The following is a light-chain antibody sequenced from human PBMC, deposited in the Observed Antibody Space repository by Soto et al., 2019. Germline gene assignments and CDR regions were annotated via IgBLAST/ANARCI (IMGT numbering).Light chain of an antibody. CDR3: SSYTTTSTYV. Sequence: QSVLAQPASVSGSPGQSITISCTGTSSDVGGYDYVSWYQQHPGKAPKFMIYEVTNRPSGDSHRFSGSKSGNTASLTISGLQAEDEADDYCSSYTTTSTYVFGTGTKVTVL. CDR2: EVT. V-gene: IGLV2-14*01. CDR1: SSDVGGYDY. J-gene: IGLJ1*01.